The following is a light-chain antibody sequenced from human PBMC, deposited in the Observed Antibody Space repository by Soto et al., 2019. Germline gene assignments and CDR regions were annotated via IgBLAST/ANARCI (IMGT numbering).Light chain of an antibody. CDR3: QQYDNWPWT. CDR1: QSVSSSY. CDR2: GAF. Sequence: EIVLTQSPATLSLSAGERSTLSCGASQSVSSSYLAWYQQKPGQAPRLLIYGAFTRATGFPARFSGSGSGTDFTLTITSLQSEDFAVYYCQQYDNWPWTFGQGTKVDIK. J-gene: IGKJ1*01. V-gene: IGKV3-15*01.